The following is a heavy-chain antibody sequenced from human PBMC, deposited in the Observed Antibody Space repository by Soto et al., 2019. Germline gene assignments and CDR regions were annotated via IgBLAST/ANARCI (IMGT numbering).Heavy chain of an antibody. D-gene: IGHD3-10*01. CDR1: GFSFVDYW. CDR2: ISPDGRTT. CDR3: ADSWLPTSY. V-gene: IGHV3-74*01. Sequence: HGGSLRLSCAASGFSFVDYWMHWVRQAPGKGLVWVSRISPDGRTTTYADSVKGRFTISRDNAKSTLYLQMNSLTVEDGAVYYCADSWLPTSYWGPGNLVTVSS. J-gene: IGHJ4*02.